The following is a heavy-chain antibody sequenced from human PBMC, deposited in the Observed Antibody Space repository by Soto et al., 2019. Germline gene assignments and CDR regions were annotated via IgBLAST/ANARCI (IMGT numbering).Heavy chain of an antibody. CDR1: GFTFSSYD. D-gene: IGHD2-21*01. J-gene: IGHJ4*02. CDR3: TRGAYGFDY. Sequence: EEQLVESGGDLVQPGGSKRLSCAASGFTFSSYDFHWVHQATGKGLEWVSGIGTAGDTYYAGSVKGRFIMSRENAKNSLYLQMNSLRAGDTAVYYCTRGAYGFDYWGQGTLVTVSS. V-gene: IGHV3-13*01. CDR2: IGTAGDT.